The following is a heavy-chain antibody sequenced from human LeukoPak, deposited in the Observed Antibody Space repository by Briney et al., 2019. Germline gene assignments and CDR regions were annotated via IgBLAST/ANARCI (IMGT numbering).Heavy chain of an antibody. J-gene: IGHJ4*02. D-gene: IGHD6-6*01. V-gene: IGHV6-1*01. CDR2: TYYRSKWYN. CDR1: GDSVSSNSAA. CDR3: ARDDELSSIAALDY. Sequence: SQTLSHTFAISGDSVSSNSAAWNWIRQSPSRGLEWLGRTYYRSKWYNDYAVSVKSRITINPDTSKNQFSLQLNSVTPEDTAVYYCARDDELSSIAALDYWGQGTLVTVSS.